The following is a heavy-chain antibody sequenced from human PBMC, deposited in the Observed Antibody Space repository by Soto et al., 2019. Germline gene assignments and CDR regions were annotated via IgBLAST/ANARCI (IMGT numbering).Heavy chain of an antibody. Sequence: EVQLVESGGGLVQPGGSLRLSCAASGLSFSSYSMNWVRQAPGKGLECVSYITGSSGNIHYADSVRGRFTISRDNTKSSLYLQMNSLRDEDTAVYYCVRDYSYAFDYWGQGALVIVSS. CDR1: GLSFSSYS. CDR2: ITGSSGNI. D-gene: IGHD2-15*01. CDR3: VRDYSYAFDY. J-gene: IGHJ4*02. V-gene: IGHV3-48*02.